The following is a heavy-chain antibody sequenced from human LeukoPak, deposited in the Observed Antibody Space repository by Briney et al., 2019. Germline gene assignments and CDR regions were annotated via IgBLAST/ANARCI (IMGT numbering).Heavy chain of an antibody. V-gene: IGHV3-64D*06. D-gene: IGHD3-16*01. CDR2: ISGSGNGFSI. Sequence: GGSLRLSCSASGFVFSIYTMYWVRQSPGKGPEYVSTISGSGNGFSIYYADSVKGRFTISRDDSKSILYLQMNGLRSEDTAVYYCVKDFGRVRGTPDSWGQGTLVTVSS. J-gene: IGHJ4*02. CDR1: GFVFSIYT. CDR3: VKDFGRVRGTPDS.